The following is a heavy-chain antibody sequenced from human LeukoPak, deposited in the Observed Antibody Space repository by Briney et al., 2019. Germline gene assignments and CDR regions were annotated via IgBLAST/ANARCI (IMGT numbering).Heavy chain of an antibody. V-gene: IGHV1-46*01. CDR1: GYTFTSNY. Sequence: ASVKVSCKASGYTFTSNYMHWVRQAPGQGLEWMGVINPTGGSTSYAHKFQGRITLTRDMSTSTDYLELSSLRSDDTAVYYCARDGDSSSWYFNWFDPWGQGTLVTVSS. CDR3: ARDGDSSSWYFNWFDP. CDR2: INPTGGST. D-gene: IGHD6-13*01. J-gene: IGHJ5*02.